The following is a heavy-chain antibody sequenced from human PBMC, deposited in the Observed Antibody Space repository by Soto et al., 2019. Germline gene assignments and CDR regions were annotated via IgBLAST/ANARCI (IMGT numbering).Heavy chain of an antibody. D-gene: IGHD3-9*01. CDR2: ISAYNGNT. J-gene: IGHJ4*02. CDR3: ARIDYDILTGYYAFDY. CDR1: GYTFTSYG. V-gene: IGHV1-18*01. Sequence: ASVKVSCKASGYTFTSYGISWVRQAPGQGLEWMGWISAYNGNTNYAQKLQGRVTMTTDTSTSTAYMELRSLRSDDTAVYYCARIDYDILTGYYAFDYCGQGTLVTVSS.